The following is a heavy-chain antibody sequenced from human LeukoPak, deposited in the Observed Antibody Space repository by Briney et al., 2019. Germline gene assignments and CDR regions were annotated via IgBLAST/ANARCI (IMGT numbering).Heavy chain of an antibody. CDR2: IWCDGSNK. J-gene: IGHJ4*02. D-gene: IGHD2-21*02. CDR3: ASGLYCGGDCYHWPQFDY. CDR1: GFTFSSYG. Sequence: GGSLRLSCAASGFTFSSYGMHWVRQAPGRGLEWVAVIWCDGSNKYYADSVKGRFTISRDNSKNTLYLQMNSLRAEDTAVYYCASGLYCGGDCYHWPQFDYWGQGTLVTVSS. V-gene: IGHV3-33*01.